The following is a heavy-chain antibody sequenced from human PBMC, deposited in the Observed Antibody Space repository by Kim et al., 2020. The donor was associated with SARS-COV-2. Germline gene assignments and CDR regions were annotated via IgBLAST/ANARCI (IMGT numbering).Heavy chain of an antibody. CDR2: ISGSGGST. D-gene: IGHD3-16*02. CDR3: AKGFSSLYYDYVWGSYRRVDYFDY. J-gene: IGHJ4*02. V-gene: IGHV3-23*01. Sequence: GGSLRLSCAASGFTFSSYAMSWVRQAPGKGLEWVSAISGSGGSTYYADSVKGRFTISRDNSKNTLYLQMNSLRAEDTAVYYCAKGFSSLYYDYVWGSYRRVDYFDYWGQGTLVTVSS. CDR1: GFTFSSYA.